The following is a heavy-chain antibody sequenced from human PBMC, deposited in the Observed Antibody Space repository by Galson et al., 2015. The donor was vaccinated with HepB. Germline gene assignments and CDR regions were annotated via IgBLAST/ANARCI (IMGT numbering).Heavy chain of an antibody. D-gene: IGHD3-22*01. CDR1: GFTFDDYA. J-gene: IGHJ3*02. CDR2: ISWNSGSI. V-gene: IGHV3-9*01. CDR3: AKDTAYYYDSNSKGAFDI. Sequence: SLRLSCAASGFTFDDYAMHWVRQAPGKGLEWVSGISWNSGSIGYADSVKGRFTISRDNAKNSLYLQMNSLRAEDTALYYCAKDTAYYYDSNSKGAFDIWGQGTMVTVSS.